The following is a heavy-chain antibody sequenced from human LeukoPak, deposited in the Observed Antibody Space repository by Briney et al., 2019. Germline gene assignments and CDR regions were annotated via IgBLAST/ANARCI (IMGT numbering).Heavy chain of an antibody. J-gene: IGHJ4*02. CDR2: VYTSGST. V-gene: IGHV4-61*02. Sequence: SETLSLTCTVSGGSINSGTYYWSWIRQPAGKGLEWIGRVYTSGSTNYNPSLRSRVTISLDTSKNQFSLKLSSVTAADTAVYYCAREAYGAYDYWGQGTLLTVSS. CDR1: GGSINSGTYY. CDR3: AREAYGAYDY. D-gene: IGHD4-17*01.